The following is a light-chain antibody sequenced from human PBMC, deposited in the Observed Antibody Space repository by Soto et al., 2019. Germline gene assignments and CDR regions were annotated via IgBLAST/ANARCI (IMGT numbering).Light chain of an antibody. Sequence: DIPMTQSPSSLSASVGDRVTITCQASQDISNYLSWYQQKSGKAPKLLIYDASNLETGVPSRFSGSRSGTDFTFTINSLQPEDIATYYCQQYDNLPFTFGPGTKVAIK. V-gene: IGKV1-33*01. J-gene: IGKJ3*01. CDR1: QDISNY. CDR2: DAS. CDR3: QQYDNLPFT.